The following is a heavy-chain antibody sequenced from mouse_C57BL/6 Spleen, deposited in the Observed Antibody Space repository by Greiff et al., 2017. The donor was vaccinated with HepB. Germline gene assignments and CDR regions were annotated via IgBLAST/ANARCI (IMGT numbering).Heavy chain of an antibody. CDR3: ARSGGYDVDYAMDY. CDR2: IYPGDGDT. Sequence: QVQLQQSGPELVKPGASVKISCKASGYAFSSSWMNWVKQRPGKGLEWIGRIYPGDGDTNYNGKFKGKATLTADKSSSTAYMQLSSLTSEDSAVYFCARSGGYDVDYAMDYWGQGTSVTVSS. D-gene: IGHD2-2*01. J-gene: IGHJ4*01. V-gene: IGHV1-82*01. CDR1: GYAFSSSW.